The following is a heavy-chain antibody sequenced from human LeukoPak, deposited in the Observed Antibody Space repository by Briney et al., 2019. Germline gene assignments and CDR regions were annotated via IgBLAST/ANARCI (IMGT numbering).Heavy chain of an antibody. J-gene: IGHJ3*02. CDR1: GSTVSSNY. CDR2: IYSGGST. V-gene: IGHV3-66*01. CDR3: ARDTYYDSSGYPHDAFDI. D-gene: IGHD3-22*01. Sequence: GGSLRLSCAASGSTVSSNYMSWVRQAPGKGLEWVSVIYSGGSTYYADSVKGRFTISRDNSKNTLYLQMNSLRAEDTAVYYCARDTYYDSSGYPHDAFDIWGQGTMVTVSS.